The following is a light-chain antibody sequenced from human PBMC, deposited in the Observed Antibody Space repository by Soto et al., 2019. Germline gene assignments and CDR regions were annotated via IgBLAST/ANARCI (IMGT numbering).Light chain of an antibody. CDR1: SSDVGGYNY. Sequence: QSALTQPPSASGSPGQSVTISCTGTSSDVGGYNYVSWYQQHPGKAPKLMIYEVNKRPSGAPDRFSASKSGNTASLTVSGLQAEDEADYYCSSYAGSNILFGTGTKVTVL. CDR3: SSYAGSNIL. CDR2: EVN. V-gene: IGLV2-8*01. J-gene: IGLJ1*01.